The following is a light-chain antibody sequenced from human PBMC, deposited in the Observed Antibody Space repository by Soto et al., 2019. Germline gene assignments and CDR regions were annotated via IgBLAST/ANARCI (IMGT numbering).Light chain of an antibody. CDR2: DAY. CDR3: QQRSDSPPLT. Sequence: VLTQSPATLSLSPGDRASLSCRASQSVFGYLAWYQHKPGHAPRLLIYDAYKRATGVPARFSGSGSETDVTLIISSLEPEDFAVYYCQQRSDSPPLTFGGGTRVDIK. CDR1: QSVFGY. J-gene: IGKJ4*01. V-gene: IGKV3-11*01.